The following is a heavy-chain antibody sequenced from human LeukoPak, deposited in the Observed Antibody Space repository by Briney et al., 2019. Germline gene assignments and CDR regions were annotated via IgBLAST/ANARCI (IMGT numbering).Heavy chain of an antibody. D-gene: IGHD1-26*01. Sequence: ASVKVSCKASGYTFTSYYMHWVRQAPGQGLEWMGIINPSGGSTSYAQKFQGRVTMTRDMSTSTVYMELSSLRFEDTAVYYCARDNSVGDTAWWFDPWGQGTLVTVSS. CDR1: GYTFTSYY. J-gene: IGHJ5*02. CDR2: INPSGGST. V-gene: IGHV1-46*01. CDR3: ARDNSVGDTAWWFDP.